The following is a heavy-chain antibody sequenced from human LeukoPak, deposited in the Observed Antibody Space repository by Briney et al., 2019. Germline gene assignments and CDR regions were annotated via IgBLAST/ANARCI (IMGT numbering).Heavy chain of an antibody. CDR3: ARTLGPADDYYYGMDV. CDR1: GYSFTSYW. J-gene: IGHJ6*02. V-gene: IGHV5-51*01. CDR2: IYPGDSDT. D-gene: IGHD3-16*01. Sequence: GESLKISCKGSGYSFTSYWIGWVRQMPGKGLEWMGIIYPGDSDTRYSPSFQGQVTISADKSISTAYLQWSSLKASDTAMYYCARTLGPADDYYYGMDVWGQGTTVIVSS.